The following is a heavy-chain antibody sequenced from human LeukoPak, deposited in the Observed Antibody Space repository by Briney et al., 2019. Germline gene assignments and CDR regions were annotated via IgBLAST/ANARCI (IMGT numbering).Heavy chain of an antibody. CDR3: ARTGIVGATPDY. CDR1: GGSISGTNW. V-gene: IGHV4-4*02. D-gene: IGHD1-26*01. Sequence: SETLSLTCGVSGGSISGTNWWSWVRQPPGQGLEWIGYIHYSGSTNYNPSLKSRVTISVDTSKNQFSLKLSSVTAADTAVYYCARTGIVGATPDYWGQGALVTVSS. J-gene: IGHJ4*02. CDR2: IHYSGST.